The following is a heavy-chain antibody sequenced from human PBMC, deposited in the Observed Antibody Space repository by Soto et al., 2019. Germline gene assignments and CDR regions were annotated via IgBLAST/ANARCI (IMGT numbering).Heavy chain of an antibody. CDR1: GFTFSSYA. D-gene: IGHD5-12*01. CDR3: ARDYYRFNSGYGFSMDV. V-gene: IGHV3-30-3*01. Sequence: GGSLRLSCAASGFTFSSYAIHWVRQAPGKGLEWVAVISYDGSNKYYADSVKGRFTISRDNSKNTLYLQMNSLRAEDTAVYYCARDYYRFNSGYGFSMDVWGQGTTVTVSS. J-gene: IGHJ6*02. CDR2: ISYDGSNK.